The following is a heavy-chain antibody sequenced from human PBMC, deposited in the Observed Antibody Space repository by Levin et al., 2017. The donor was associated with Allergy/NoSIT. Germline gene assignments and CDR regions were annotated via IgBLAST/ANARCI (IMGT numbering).Heavy chain of an antibody. CDR2: IIPIFGTA. Sequence: VASVKVSCKASGGTFSSYAISWVRQAPGQGLEWMGGIIPIFGTANYAQKFQGRVTITADESTSTAYMELSSLRSEDTAVYYCGCTRGSRSKYYYYMDVWGKGTTVTVSS. V-gene: IGHV1-69*13. CDR1: GGTFSSYA. D-gene: IGHD6-13*01. J-gene: IGHJ6*03. CDR3: GCTRGSRSKYYYYMDV.